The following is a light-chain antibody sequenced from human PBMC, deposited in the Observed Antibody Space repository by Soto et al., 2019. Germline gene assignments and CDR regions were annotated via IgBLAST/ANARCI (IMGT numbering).Light chain of an antibody. V-gene: IGLV1-40*01. J-gene: IGLJ1*01. CDR3: QSYDSSLSGYV. CDR2: GNS. Sequence: YVLTLPPSGSGAPGQKVTISCTGSSSNIGAGYDVHWYQQLPGTAPKLLIYGNSNRPSGVPDRFSGSKSGTSASLAITGLQAEDEADYYCQSYDSSLSGYVFGTGSKVPVL. CDR1: SSNIGAGYD.